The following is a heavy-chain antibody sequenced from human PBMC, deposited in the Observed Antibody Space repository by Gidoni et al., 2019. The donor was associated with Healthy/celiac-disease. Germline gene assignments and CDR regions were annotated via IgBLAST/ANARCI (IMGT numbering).Heavy chain of an antibody. V-gene: IGHV1-69*01. CDR3: ARDRSHYYDSSGYYYGSFQH. Sequence: QVQLVQSGAEVKKPGSSVTVSCKASGGTFSSYAISWVRQAPGQGLEWMGGIIPIFGTANYAQKFQGRVTITADESTSTAYMELSSLRSEDTAVYYCARDRSHYYDSSGYYYGSFQHWGQGTLVTVSS. CDR2: IIPIFGTA. J-gene: IGHJ1*01. D-gene: IGHD3-22*01. CDR1: GGTFSSYA.